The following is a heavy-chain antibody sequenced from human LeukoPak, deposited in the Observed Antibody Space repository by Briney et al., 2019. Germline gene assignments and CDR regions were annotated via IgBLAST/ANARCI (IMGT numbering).Heavy chain of an antibody. Sequence: SETLSLTCTVSADSISNYYWSWVRQPPGKGLEWIGYIYYSGNTYYNPSLKSRVTISVDTSKSQFSLRLNSVTAADTAVYYCARQIIRGQYLIHFDYWSQGALVTVSS. V-gene: IGHV4-59*08. J-gene: IGHJ4*02. CDR3: ARQIIRGQYLIHFDY. D-gene: IGHD1-26*01. CDR2: IYYSGNT. CDR1: ADSISNYY.